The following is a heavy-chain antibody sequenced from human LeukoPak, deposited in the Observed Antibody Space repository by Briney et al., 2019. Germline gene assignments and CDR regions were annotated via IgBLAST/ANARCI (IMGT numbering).Heavy chain of an antibody. CDR2: ISSSGTII. V-gene: IGHV3-11*01. CDR1: GFTFSDYY. CDR3: AREAWYNSRWYETENYYYYYYMDV. Sequence: GGSLRLSCAASGFTFSDYYMTWIRQAPGKGLDGISYISSSGTIIKYADSVKGRFTISRDNAKNSMYLQMNSLRAEDTAVYYCAREAWYNSRWYETENYYYYYYMDVWGKGTTVTVSS. D-gene: IGHD6-13*01. J-gene: IGHJ6*03.